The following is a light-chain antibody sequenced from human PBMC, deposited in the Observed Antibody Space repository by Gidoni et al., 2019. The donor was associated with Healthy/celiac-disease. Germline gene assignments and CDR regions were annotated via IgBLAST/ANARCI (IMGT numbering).Light chain of an antibody. Sequence: QSALTQSRSVSGSPGQSVTIPCTGTSSDVGGYNYGSWYQQHPGKAPKLMIYDVSKRPSGVPDRFSGSKSGNTASLTISGLQAEDEADYYCCSYAGSYTYVFGTGTKVTVL. J-gene: IGLJ1*01. V-gene: IGLV2-11*01. CDR1: SSDVGGYNY. CDR3: CSYAGSYTYV. CDR2: DVS.